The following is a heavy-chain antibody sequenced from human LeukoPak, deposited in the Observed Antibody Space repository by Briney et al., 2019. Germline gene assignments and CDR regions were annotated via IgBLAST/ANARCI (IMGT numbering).Heavy chain of an antibody. D-gene: IGHD6-13*01. Sequence: SETLSLTCTVSGGSISSYYWGWIRQTPGKGLEWIATLHFSGSTYYRLSLKSRVTISGDMSKKQFSLKLSSVTAADTAVYYCARIDGYSSSWVDHWGQGALVTVSS. V-gene: IGHV4-39*07. CDR2: LHFSGST. CDR1: GGSISSYY. CDR3: ARIDGYSSSWVDH. J-gene: IGHJ4*02.